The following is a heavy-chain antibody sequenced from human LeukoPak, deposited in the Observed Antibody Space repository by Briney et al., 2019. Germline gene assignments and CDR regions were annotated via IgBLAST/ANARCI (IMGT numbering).Heavy chain of an antibody. Sequence: GGSLRLSCAASGFTFSSYGMHWVRQAPGRWLEWVAFIRYDGSNKYYADSVKGRFTISRDNSKNTLYLQMNSLRAEDTAVHYCAKDVRPFSRGSSRPRFYWGQGTLVTVSS. V-gene: IGHV3-30*02. J-gene: IGHJ4*02. CDR1: GFTFSSYG. CDR2: IRYDGSNK. D-gene: IGHD2-15*01. CDR3: AKDVRPFSRGSSRPRFY.